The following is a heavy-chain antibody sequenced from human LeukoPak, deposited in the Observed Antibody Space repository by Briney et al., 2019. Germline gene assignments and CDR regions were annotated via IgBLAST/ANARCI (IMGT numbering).Heavy chain of an antibody. V-gene: IGHV1-18*01. CDR3: ARDPSDITIFGVVTDY. CDR1: GYTFTSYG. J-gene: IGHJ4*02. Sequence: GASVKVSCKASGYTFTSYGISWVRQAPGQGLEWMGWISAYNGNTNYAQKLQGRVTMTTDTSTSTAYMELRSLRSDDTAVYYCARDPSDITIFGVVTDYWGLGTLVTVSS. CDR2: ISAYNGNT. D-gene: IGHD3-3*01.